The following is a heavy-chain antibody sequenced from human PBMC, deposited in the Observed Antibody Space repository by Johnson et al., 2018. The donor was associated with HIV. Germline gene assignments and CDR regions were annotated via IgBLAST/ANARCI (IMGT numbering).Heavy chain of an antibody. CDR3: AKDISAPLYCSGGSCYSLAFDI. Sequence: QVQLVESGGGVVQPGRSLKLSCAASGFTFSSYAMHWVRQAPGKGLDWVAVISYDGSNKYYADSVKGRFTISRDNAKNSLYLQMNSLRAEDTALYYCAKDISAPLYCSGGSCYSLAFDIWGQGTMVTVSS. J-gene: IGHJ3*02. V-gene: IGHV3-30-3*01. D-gene: IGHD2-15*01. CDR2: ISYDGSNK. CDR1: GFTFSSYA.